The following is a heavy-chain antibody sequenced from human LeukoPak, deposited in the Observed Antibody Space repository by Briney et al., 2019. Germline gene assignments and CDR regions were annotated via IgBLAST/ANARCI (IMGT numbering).Heavy chain of an antibody. CDR2: INTNTGNP. CDR1: GYIFTSYV. Sequence: ASVKVSCKASGYIFTSYVLHWVRQAPGQGLEWMGWINTNTGNPTYAQGFTGRFVFSLDTSVSTAYLQISSLKADDTAMYYCARGDYETHGYQTRWGQGTLGTVSS. CDR3: ARGDYETHGYQTR. D-gene: IGHD3-22*01. V-gene: IGHV7-4-1*02. J-gene: IGHJ4*02.